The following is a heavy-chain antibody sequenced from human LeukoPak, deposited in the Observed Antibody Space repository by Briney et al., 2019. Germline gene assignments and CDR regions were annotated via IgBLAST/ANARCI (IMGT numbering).Heavy chain of an antibody. J-gene: IGHJ4*02. CDR2: IYTSGST. CDR1: SGSINSYH. D-gene: IGHD2-15*01. Sequence: SETLSLTCTVSSGSINSYHWAWIRQAAGRRLEWIGRIYTSGSTNYNPSLKSRVTISVDTSKNQFSLKLSSVTAADTAVYYCASQTHDRYCSGGSCYKDYWGQGTLVTVSS. V-gene: IGHV4-4*07. CDR3: ASQTHDRYCSGGSCYKDY.